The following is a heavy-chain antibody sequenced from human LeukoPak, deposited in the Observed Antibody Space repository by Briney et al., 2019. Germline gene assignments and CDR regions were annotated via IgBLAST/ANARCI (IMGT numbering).Heavy chain of an antibody. J-gene: IGHJ4*02. CDR1: GYTFTSYY. CDR2: INPSGGST. Sequence: GASVYASPKASGYTFTSYYVHWVRQAPGQGLEWMGIINPSGGSTSYAQKFQGRVTMTRDTSTSTVYMELSSLRSEDTAVYYCARDFGREADYYHSTYYFDYWVQAT. V-gene: IGHV1-46*01. CDR3: ARDFGREADYYHSTYYFDY. D-gene: IGHD3-22*01.